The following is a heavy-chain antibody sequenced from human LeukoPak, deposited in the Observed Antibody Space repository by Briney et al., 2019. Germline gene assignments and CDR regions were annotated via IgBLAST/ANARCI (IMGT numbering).Heavy chain of an antibody. CDR3: ARTVLRYFDWPLYYFDY. CDR2: IYHSGST. J-gene: IGHJ4*02. D-gene: IGHD3-9*01. V-gene: IGHV4-38-2*02. CDR1: GYSISSGYY. Sequence: KPSETLSLTCTVSGYSISSGYYWGWIRQPPGKGLEWIGSIYHSGSTYYNPSLKSRVTISVDTSKNQFSLKLSSVTAADTAVYYCARTVLRYFDWPLYYFDYWGQGTLVTVSS.